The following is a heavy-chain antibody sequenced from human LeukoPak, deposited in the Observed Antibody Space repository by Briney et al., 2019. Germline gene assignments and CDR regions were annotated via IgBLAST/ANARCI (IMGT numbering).Heavy chain of an antibody. CDR2: IKQDGSEK. CDR3: ARDWWELEDAFDI. D-gene: IGHD1-26*01. V-gene: IGHV3-7*03. Sequence: GGSLRLSCAASGFTFSSYWMSWVRQAPGKGLEWVANIKQDGSEKYYVDSVKGRFTISRDNAKNSLYLQMNSLRAEDTALYYCARDWWELEDAFDIWGQGTMVTVSS. CDR1: GFTFSSYW. J-gene: IGHJ3*02.